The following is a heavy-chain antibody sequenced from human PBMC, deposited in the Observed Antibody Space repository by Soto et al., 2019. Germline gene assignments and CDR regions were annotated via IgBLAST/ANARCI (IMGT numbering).Heavy chain of an antibody. J-gene: IGHJ3*02. V-gene: IGHV4-59*01. CDR1: GGSISSYY. Sequence: QVQLQESGPGLVKPSETLSLTCTVSGGSISSYYWSWIRQPPGKGLEWIGYIYYSGSTNYNPSLKKLVTIAVDTSKTPSSLTRSSVTAADTAVYYCARRYGKNAFDIWGQGTMVTVSS. CDR3: ARRYGKNAFDI. D-gene: IGHD5-18*01. CDR2: IYYSGST.